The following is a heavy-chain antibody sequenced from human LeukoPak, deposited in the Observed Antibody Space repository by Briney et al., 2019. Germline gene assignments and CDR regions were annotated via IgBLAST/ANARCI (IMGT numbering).Heavy chain of an antibody. D-gene: IGHD4-23*01. J-gene: IGHJ4*02. CDR3: AREIYGGNSGGY. Sequence: ASVKVSCKASGYTFTSYGISWVRQAPGQGLEWMGWINPNSGGTNYAQKFQGRVTMTRDTSISTAYMELSRLRSDDTAVYYCAREIYGGNSGGYWGQGTLVTVSS. V-gene: IGHV1-2*02. CDR1: GYTFTSYG. CDR2: INPNSGGT.